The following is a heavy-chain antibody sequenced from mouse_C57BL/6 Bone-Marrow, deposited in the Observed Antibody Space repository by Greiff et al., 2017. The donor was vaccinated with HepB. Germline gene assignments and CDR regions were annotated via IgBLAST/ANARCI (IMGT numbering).Heavy chain of an antibody. D-gene: IGHD1-1*01. V-gene: IGHV2-2*01. Sequence: VKLQESGPGLVQPSQSLSITCTVSGFSLTSYGVHWVRQSPGKGLEWLGVIWSGGSTDYNAAFISRLSISKDNSKSQVFFKMNSLQADDTAIYYCARRITTVVATPYYYAMDYWGQGTSVTVSS. CDR1: GFSLTSYG. CDR3: ARRITTVVATPYYYAMDY. J-gene: IGHJ4*01. CDR2: IWSGGST.